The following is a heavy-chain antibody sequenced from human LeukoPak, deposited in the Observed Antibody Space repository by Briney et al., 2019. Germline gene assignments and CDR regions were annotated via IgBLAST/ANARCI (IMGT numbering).Heavy chain of an antibody. V-gene: IGHV3-53*05. CDR3: ARDAVMDV. J-gene: IGHJ6*02. CDR1: GLTVSSNY. CDR2: IYSTGET. Sequence: GGSLRLSCGVSGLTVSSNYMSWVRQAPGKGLEWVSIIYSTGETYSADSVKGRFTISRDNSKSTLYLQMNNLRVKDSAVYYCARDAVMDVWGQGTTVTVSS.